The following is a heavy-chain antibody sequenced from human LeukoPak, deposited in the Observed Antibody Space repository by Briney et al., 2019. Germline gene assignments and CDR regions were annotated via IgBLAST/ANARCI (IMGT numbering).Heavy chain of an antibody. CDR2: IRSKANNYAT. J-gene: IGHJ5*02. CDR3: TRHTTGSPEFDP. V-gene: IGHV3-73*01. D-gene: IGHD1-26*01. CDR1: GFNFNDSA. Sequence: PGGSLRLSCVTSGFNFNDSALHWVRQAPGKGLEWVGRIRSKANNYATTYTASVRGRFIFSRDDSKSTAWLRMNSLRIEDSALYYCTRHTTGSPEFDPWGQGTLVTVAS.